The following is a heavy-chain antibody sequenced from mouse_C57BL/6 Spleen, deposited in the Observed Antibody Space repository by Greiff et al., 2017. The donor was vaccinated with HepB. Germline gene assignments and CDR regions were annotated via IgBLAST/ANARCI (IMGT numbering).Heavy chain of an antibody. D-gene: IGHD1-1*01. Sequence: EVQLQESGPGLVKPSQSLSLTCSVTGYSITSGYYWNWIRQFPGNKLEWMGYISYDGSNNYNPSLKNRISITRDTSKNQFFLKLNSVTTEDTATYYCARGDSYGSDWYFDVWGTGTTVTVSS. CDR2: ISYDGSN. CDR3: ARGDSYGSDWYFDV. V-gene: IGHV3-6*01. J-gene: IGHJ1*03. CDR1: GYSITSGYY.